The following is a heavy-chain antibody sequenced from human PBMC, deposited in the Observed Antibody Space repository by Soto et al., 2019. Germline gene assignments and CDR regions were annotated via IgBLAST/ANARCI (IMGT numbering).Heavy chain of an antibody. J-gene: IGHJ6*02. V-gene: IGHV4-4*07. CDR3: ARDYYGMDV. CDR2: LNTYGNT. CDR1: GGSISSYR. Sequence: SETLSLTCTVSGGSISSYRWSWIRQPAGKGLEWIGRLNTYGNTHYNPSLKSRVTVSVDTSRNQFFLNLTSVTAADTAVYYCARDYYGMDVWGQGTTVTVSS.